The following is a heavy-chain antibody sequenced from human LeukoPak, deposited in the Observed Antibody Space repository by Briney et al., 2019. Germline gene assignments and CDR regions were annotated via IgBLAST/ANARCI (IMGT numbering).Heavy chain of an antibody. Sequence: SETLSLTCTVSGGSISSYYWSWIRQPPGKGLEWIGYIYCSGSTNYNPSLKSRVTISVDTSKNQFSLKLSSVTAADTAVYYWARVEEGYGSGRRENYYYYYMDVWGKGTTVTISS. V-gene: IGHV4-59*01. CDR1: GGSISSYY. D-gene: IGHD3-10*01. J-gene: IGHJ6*03. CDR2: IYCSGST. CDR3: ARVEEGYGSGRRENYYYYYMDV.